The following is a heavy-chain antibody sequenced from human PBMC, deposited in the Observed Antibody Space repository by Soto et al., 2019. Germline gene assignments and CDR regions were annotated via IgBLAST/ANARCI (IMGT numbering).Heavy chain of an antibody. CDR3: ARDYGDYAFDY. D-gene: IGHD4-17*01. J-gene: IGHJ4*02. V-gene: IGHV1-69*06. CDR2: IIPMFGTA. CDR1: GATFSSYS. Sequence: HVQLVQSGAEVKKPGSSVKVSCMASGATFSSYSISWVRQAPGQGLEWMGGIIPMFGTANYAQKFQGRVTITADKSTSTAYMELSSLRSEDTAMYYCARDYGDYAFDYWGQGTLVTVSS.